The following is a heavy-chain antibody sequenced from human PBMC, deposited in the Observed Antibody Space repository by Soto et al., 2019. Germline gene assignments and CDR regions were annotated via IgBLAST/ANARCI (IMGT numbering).Heavy chain of an antibody. D-gene: IGHD3-16*01. CDR1: GYKFANYA. Sequence: QVRLVQSGTEVKRPGASVMVSCKASGYKFANYAIHWVRQAPGQNFEWMGWINTGKGNTRNSQKFQDRVTFTRDTSATPVHMEVGSLKFEDTAVYSCARDLSGWGLTNGHYGVDVWGQGTTVIVSS. CDR2: INTGKGNT. CDR3: ARDLSGWGLTNGHYGVDV. V-gene: IGHV1-3*04. J-gene: IGHJ6*02.